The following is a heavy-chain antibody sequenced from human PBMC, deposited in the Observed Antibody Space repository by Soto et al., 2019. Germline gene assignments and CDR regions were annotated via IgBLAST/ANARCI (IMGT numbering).Heavy chain of an antibody. CDR1: GFTFTSSA. D-gene: IGHD3-10*01. CDR3: AADIWFGDPLRGNYFDY. V-gene: IGHV1-58*01. J-gene: IGHJ4*02. CDR2: IVVGSGNT. Sequence: ASVKVSCKASGFTFTSSAVQWVRQARGQRLEWIGWIVVGSGNTNYAQKFQERVTITRDMSTSTAYMELSSLRSEDTAVYYCAADIWFGDPLRGNYFDYWGQGTLVTVSS.